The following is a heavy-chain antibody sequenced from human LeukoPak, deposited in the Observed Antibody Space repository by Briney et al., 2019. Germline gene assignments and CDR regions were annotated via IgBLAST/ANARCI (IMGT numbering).Heavy chain of an antibody. V-gene: IGHV4-39*01. D-gene: IGHD3-10*01. CDR3: ARGSGGIWFDP. J-gene: IGHJ5*02. CDR2: IYYSGST. Sequence: PSETLSLTCTVSGGSISSSSYYWGWIRQPPGKGLEWIGSIYYSGSTYYNPSLKSRVTISVDTSKNQFSLKLSSVTAADTAVYYCARGSGGIWFDPWGQGTLVTVSS. CDR1: GGSISSSSYY.